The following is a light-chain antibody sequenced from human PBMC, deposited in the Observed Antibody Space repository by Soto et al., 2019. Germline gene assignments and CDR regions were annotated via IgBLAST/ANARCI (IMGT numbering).Light chain of an antibody. CDR3: CSYSGSSTIVV. Sequence: QSALTQPASMSGSPGQSITISCTGTSSDVGGYNFVSWYQQHPGKAPRLMIFDVDNRPSGVSTRFSGSKSGNTASLTISGLQAEDEADYYCCSYSGSSTIVVFGGGTKLTVL. CDR1: SSDVGGYNF. J-gene: IGLJ2*01. CDR2: DVD. V-gene: IGLV2-14*03.